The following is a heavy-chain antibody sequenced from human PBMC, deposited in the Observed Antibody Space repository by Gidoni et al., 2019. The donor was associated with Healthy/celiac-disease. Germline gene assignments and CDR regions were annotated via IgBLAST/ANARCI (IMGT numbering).Heavy chain of an antibody. J-gene: IGHJ4*02. CDR3: ARVPRKYDILTGYHDY. CDR2: INHSGST. Sequence: QVQLQQWGAGLLTPSETLSLTCAVYGGSFSGYYWSWIRQHPGKGLEWIGEINHSGSTNYNPSLKSRVTISVDTSKNQFSLKLSSVTAADTAVYYCARVPRKYDILTGYHDYWGQGTLVTVSS. V-gene: IGHV4-34*01. D-gene: IGHD3-9*01. CDR1: GGSFSGYY.